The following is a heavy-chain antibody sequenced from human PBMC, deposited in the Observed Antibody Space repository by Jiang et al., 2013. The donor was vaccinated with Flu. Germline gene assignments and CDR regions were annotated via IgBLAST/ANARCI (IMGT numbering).Heavy chain of an antibody. V-gene: IGHV1-69*04. CDR2: IIPILGIA. D-gene: IGHD3-9*01. Sequence: GAEVKKPGSSVKVSCKASGGTFSSYAISWVRQAPGQGLEWMGRIIPILGIANYAQKFQGRVTITADKSTSTAYMELSSLRSEDTAVYYCARPIRYFDRGGDYYYGMDVWGKGTTVTVSS. CDR1: GGTFSSYA. J-gene: IGHJ6*04. CDR3: ARPIRYFDRGGDYYYGMDV.